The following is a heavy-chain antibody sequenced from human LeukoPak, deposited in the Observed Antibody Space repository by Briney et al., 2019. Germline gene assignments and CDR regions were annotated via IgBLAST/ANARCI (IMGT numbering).Heavy chain of an antibody. CDR2: IRSKANSYAT. D-gene: IGHD3-22*01. CDR3: TTYYDSSGYGPFVD. Sequence: PGGSLRLSCAASGFTFSGSAMHWVRQASGKGLEWVGRIRSKANSYATAYAASVKGRFTISRDDSKNTAYLQMNSLKTEDTAVYYSTTYYDSSGYGPFVDWGQGTLVTVSS. V-gene: IGHV3-73*01. J-gene: IGHJ4*02. CDR1: GFTFSGSA.